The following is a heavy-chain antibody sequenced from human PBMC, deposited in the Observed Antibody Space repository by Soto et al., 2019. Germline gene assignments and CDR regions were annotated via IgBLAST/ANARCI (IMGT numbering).Heavy chain of an antibody. D-gene: IGHD3-10*01. CDR2: IYYSGST. V-gene: IGHV4-39*01. CDR1: GGSISSSSYY. Sequence: QLQLQESGPGLVKPSETLSLTCTVSGGSISSSSYYWGWIRQPPGKGLEWIGCIYYSGSTYYNPSLKGRVTISVDTSKNQFSLKLSSVTAADTAVYYCAKGGSGSYSNAFDIWGQGTMVTVSS. CDR3: AKGGSGSYSNAFDI. J-gene: IGHJ3*02.